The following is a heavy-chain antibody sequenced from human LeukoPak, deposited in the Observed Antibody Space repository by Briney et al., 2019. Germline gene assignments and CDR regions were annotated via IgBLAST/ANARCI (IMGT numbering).Heavy chain of an antibody. V-gene: IGHV3-30-3*01. Sequence: GGSLRLSCAAPGFTFSSYAMHWVRQAPGKGLEWVAVISYDGSNKYYADSVKGRFTISRDNSKNTLYLQMNSLRAEDTAVYYCARDSGSGSYYHLPYYYGMDVWGQGTTVTVSS. CDR3: ARDSGSGSYYHLPYYYGMDV. CDR2: ISYDGSNK. D-gene: IGHD1-26*01. CDR1: GFTFSSYA. J-gene: IGHJ6*02.